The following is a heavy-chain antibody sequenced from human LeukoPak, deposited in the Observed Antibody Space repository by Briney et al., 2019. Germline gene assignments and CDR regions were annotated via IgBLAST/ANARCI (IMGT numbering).Heavy chain of an antibody. D-gene: IGHD3-16*01. V-gene: IGHV3-15*01. CDR1: GFTFSNAW. J-gene: IGHJ3*02. CDR2: IKSKTDGGTT. Sequence: GGSLRLSCAASGFTFSNAWMSWVRQAPGKGLERVGRIKSKTDGGTTDYAAPVKGRFTISRDDSKNTLYLQMNSLKTEDTAVYYCTIRTTFGGNAFDIWGQGTMVTVSS. CDR3: TIRTTFGGNAFDI.